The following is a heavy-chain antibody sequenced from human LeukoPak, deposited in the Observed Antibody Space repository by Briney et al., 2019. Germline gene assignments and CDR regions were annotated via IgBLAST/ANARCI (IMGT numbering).Heavy chain of an antibody. CDR2: IWYDGSNK. CDR1: GFTFSSYG. V-gene: IGHV3-33*01. Sequence: GGSLRLSCAASGFTFSSYGMHWVRQAPGKGLEWVAVIWYDGSNKYYADSVEGRFTISRDNSKNTLYLQMNSLRAEDTAVYYCARAGGSGSYRIQYFDYWGQGTLVTVSS. CDR3: ARAGGSGSYRIQYFDY. J-gene: IGHJ4*02. D-gene: IGHD3-10*01.